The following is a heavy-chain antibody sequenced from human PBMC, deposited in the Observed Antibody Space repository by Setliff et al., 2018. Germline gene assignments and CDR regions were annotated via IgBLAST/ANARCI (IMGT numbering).Heavy chain of an antibody. CDR2: INAGNGNT. D-gene: IGHD6-13*01. V-gene: IGHV1-3*01. J-gene: IGHJ4*02. CDR3: ARGGASSRWYYFDY. Sequence: RASVKVSCKASGYTFTSYAMHWVRQAPGQRLEWMGWINAGNGNTKYSQKFQGRVTITRDTSASTAYMELSSLRSEDTALYYCARGGASSRWYYFDYWGQGTLVTVSS. CDR1: GYTFTSYA.